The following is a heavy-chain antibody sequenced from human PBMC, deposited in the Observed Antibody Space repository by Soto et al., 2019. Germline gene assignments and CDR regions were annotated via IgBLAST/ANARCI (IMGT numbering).Heavy chain of an antibody. Sequence: SETLSLTCAVYGGSFSGYYWSWIRQPPGKGLEWIGEINHSGSTNYNPSLKSRVTISVDTSKNQFSLKLSSVTAADTAVYYCASRNCSSTSCYIDYYYYGMDVWGQGTTVTVSS. CDR3: ASRNCSSTSCYIDYYYYGMDV. D-gene: IGHD2-2*02. CDR2: INHSGST. CDR1: GGSFSGYY. V-gene: IGHV4-34*01. J-gene: IGHJ6*02.